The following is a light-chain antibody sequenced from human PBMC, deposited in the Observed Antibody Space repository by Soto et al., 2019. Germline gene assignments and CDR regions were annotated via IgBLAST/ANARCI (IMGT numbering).Light chain of an antibody. CDR2: DAS. Sequence: DIPMTQSPSTLSASVGDRVSITCRASHSVDRYLAWYQQKPGKALHLLIYDASSLESGVPSRFSGSGSGTEFTLTIISLQHDDFVPFYCQQYNYYTWTFGQGTNVDIK. CDR3: QQYNYYTWT. J-gene: IGKJ1*01. V-gene: IGKV1-5*01. CDR1: HSVDRY.